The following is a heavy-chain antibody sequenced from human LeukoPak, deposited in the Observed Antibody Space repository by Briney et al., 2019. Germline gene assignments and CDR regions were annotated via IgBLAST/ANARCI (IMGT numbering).Heavy chain of an antibody. D-gene: IGHD3-10*01. CDR2: ISSSSSTI. J-gene: IGHJ6*02. CDR1: GFTFNNYA. CDR3: ARDRSGEDV. V-gene: IGHV3-48*01. Sequence: GGSLRLSCAASGFTFNNYAMNWVRQAPGKGLEWVSYISSSSSTIYYADSVKGRFTISRDNAKNSLYLQMNSLRAEDTAVYYCARDRSGEDVWGQGTTVTVSS.